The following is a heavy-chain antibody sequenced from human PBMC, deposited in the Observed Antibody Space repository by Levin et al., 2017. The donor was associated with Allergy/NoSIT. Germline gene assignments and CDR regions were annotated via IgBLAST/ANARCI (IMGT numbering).Heavy chain of an antibody. Sequence: SETLSLTCAVSGYSINSASSWDWIRQSPGTGLEWIGNFYQSGTTYYNPSLEGRATISVDPSKNQFSLKLTSVTAADTGTYYCARVTGKPVLGYFYYMDVWGKGTTVTVSS. V-gene: IGHV4-38-2*01. J-gene: IGHJ6*03. CDR1: GYSINSASS. D-gene: IGHD1-14*01. CDR3: ARVTGKPVLGYFYYMDV. CDR2: FYQSGTT.